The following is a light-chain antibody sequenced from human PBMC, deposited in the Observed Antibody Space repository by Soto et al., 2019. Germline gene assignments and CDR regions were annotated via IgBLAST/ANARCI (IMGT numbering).Light chain of an antibody. CDR3: QQYNSYPET. CDR2: DAS. J-gene: IGKJ1*01. CDR1: QSMSSY. Sequence: DVQMTQSPSSLSASVGDRVTITCRASQSMSSYLNWYQQKPGEAPKLLIYDASSLESGVPSRFSGSGSGTEFTLTISSLQPDDFATYYCQQYNSYPETFGQGTKVAIK. V-gene: IGKV1-5*01.